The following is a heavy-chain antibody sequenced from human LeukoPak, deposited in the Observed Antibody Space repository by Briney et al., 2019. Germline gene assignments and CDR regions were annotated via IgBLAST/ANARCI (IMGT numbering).Heavy chain of an antibody. CDR2: IYYSGST. V-gene: IGHV4-39*01. Sequence: PSETLSLTCTVSGGSISSSSYYWGWIRQPPGKGLEWIGSIYYSGSTYYNPSLKSRVTISVDTSKNQFSLKLSSVTAADTAVYYCARPLGEGATTYFDYWGQGTLVTVSS. CDR3: ARPLGEGATTYFDY. CDR1: GGSISSSSYY. D-gene: IGHD3-16*01. J-gene: IGHJ4*02.